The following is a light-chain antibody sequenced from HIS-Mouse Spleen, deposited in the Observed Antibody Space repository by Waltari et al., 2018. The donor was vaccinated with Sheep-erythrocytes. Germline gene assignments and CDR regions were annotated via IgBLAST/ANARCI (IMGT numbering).Light chain of an antibody. CDR3: QQYGSSLRT. CDR1: QSVSSSY. CDR2: GAS. V-gene: IGKV3-20*01. Sequence: EIVLTQSPGTLSLSPGERATLSCRASQSVSSSYLAWYQQKPGQAPRLLIYGASSRATGIPDRFSGSVSGTDFTLTISRLGPEDFAVYYCQQYGSSLRTFGQGTKVEIK. J-gene: IGKJ1*01.